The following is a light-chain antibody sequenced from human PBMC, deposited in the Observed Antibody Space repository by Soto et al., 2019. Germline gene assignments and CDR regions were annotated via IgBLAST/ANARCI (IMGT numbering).Light chain of an antibody. CDR1: QSISTN. CDR2: DAS. CDR3: QQRSSWPHT. Sequence: EIVLTQSPANLSLSPGERATLSCRASQSISTNLAWYQQKPGQAPRLLIYDASNRATGIPARFSGSGSGTDFTLTITSLEPEDFAVYYCQQRSSWPHTFGQGTKVESK. J-gene: IGKJ2*01. V-gene: IGKV3-11*01.